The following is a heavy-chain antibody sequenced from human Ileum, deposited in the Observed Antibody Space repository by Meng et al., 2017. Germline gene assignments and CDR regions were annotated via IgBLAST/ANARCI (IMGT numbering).Heavy chain of an antibody. D-gene: IGHD1-26*01. CDR1: GFSVSSDY. V-gene: IGHV3-66*04. Sequence: VQLGEFGGGLVQPGGSLRLSCTASGFSVSSDYINWVRQAPGKGLEWVSVIYRGGSTYYADSVNGRFTVSRDNAKNSLYLQMNSLRAEDTAVYYCATLSYSSLGYWGQGTLVTVSS. CDR2: IYRGGST. J-gene: IGHJ4*02. CDR3: ATLSYSSLGY.